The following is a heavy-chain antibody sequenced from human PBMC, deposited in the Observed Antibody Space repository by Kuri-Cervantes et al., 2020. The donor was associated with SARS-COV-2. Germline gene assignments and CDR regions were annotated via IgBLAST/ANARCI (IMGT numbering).Heavy chain of an antibody. Sequence: GESLKISCEASGFIFSDYAMDWVRQAPGEGLEWVSYISGSGFSIYYANSLKGRFTISRDNAKNSLYLQMNSLTAEDTAVYYCARGGWYYFDYWGQGSLVTVSS. CDR1: GFIFSDYA. CDR3: ARGGWYYFDY. J-gene: IGHJ4*02. V-gene: IGHV3-48*03. D-gene: IGHD2-15*01. CDR2: ISGSGFSI.